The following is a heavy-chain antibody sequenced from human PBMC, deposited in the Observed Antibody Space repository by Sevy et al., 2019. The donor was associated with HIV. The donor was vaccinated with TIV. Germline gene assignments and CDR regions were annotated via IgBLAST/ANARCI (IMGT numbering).Heavy chain of an antibody. Sequence: ASVKVSCKASGYTFTGYYMHWVRQAPGQGLEWMGWINPNSGGTNYAQKFQGRVTMTRDTSISTAYMELSRLRSDDTAVYYCVRSSQITMIVVVITSDFDYWGQGTLVTVSS. V-gene: IGHV1-2*02. D-gene: IGHD3-22*01. J-gene: IGHJ4*02. CDR3: VRSSQITMIVVVITSDFDY. CDR2: INPNSGGT. CDR1: GYTFTGYY.